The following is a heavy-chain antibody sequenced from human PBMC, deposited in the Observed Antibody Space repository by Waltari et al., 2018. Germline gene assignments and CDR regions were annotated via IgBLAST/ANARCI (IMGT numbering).Heavy chain of an antibody. CDR3: ARVGGSGWYQIDY. CDR1: GGSFSGDY. J-gene: IGHJ4*02. V-gene: IGHV4-34*01. Sequence: QVQLQQWGAGLLKPSETLSLTCAVYGGSFSGDYWSWIRQPPGKGLEWIGEINHSGSTNYNPSLKSRVTISVDTSKNQFSLKLSSVTAADTAVYYCARVGGSGWYQIDYWGQGTLVTVSS. D-gene: IGHD6-19*01. CDR2: INHSGST.